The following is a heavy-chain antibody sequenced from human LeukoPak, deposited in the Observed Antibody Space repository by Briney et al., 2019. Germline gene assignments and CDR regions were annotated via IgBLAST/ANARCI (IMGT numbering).Heavy chain of an antibody. J-gene: IGHJ4*02. CDR2: IYSGGST. Sequence: TGGSLRLSCAASGFTVSSNYMSWVRQAPGKGLEWVSVIYSGGSTYYADSVKGRFTISRDNSKNTLYLQMNSLRAEDTAVYYCARDGGSYYSDYWGQGTLVTVSS. V-gene: IGHV3-66*01. D-gene: IGHD1-26*01. CDR3: ARDGGSYYSDY. CDR1: GFTVSSNY.